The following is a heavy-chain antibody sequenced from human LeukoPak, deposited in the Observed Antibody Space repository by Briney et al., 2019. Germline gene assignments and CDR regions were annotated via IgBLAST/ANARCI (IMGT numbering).Heavy chain of an antibody. CDR3: ARDRRRDYYYYMDV. J-gene: IGHJ6*03. D-gene: IGHD6-6*01. V-gene: IGHV3-66*01. CDR1: GFSLSSNY. Sequence: GGSLRLSCAASGFSLSSNYMNWVRQAPGKGLEWVSIIYSGGSTYYADSVKGRFTISRDNSKNTLYLQMNSLRAEDTAVYYCARDRRRDYYYYMDVWGKGTTVTISS. CDR2: IYSGGST.